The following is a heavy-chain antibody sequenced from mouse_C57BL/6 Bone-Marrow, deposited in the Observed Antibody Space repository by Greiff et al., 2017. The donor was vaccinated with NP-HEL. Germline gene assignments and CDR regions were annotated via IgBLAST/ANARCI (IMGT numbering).Heavy chain of an antibody. CDR3: ARHYYSNYFDY. J-gene: IGHJ2*01. V-gene: IGHV5-6*02. D-gene: IGHD2-5*01. CDR1: GFTFSSYG. Sequence: KLMESGGDLVKPGGSLKLSCAASGFTFSSYGMSWVRQTPDKRLEWVATISSGGSYTYYPDSVKGRFTISRDNAKNTLYLQMSSLKSEDTAMYYCARHYYSNYFDYWGQGTTLTVSS. CDR2: ISSGGSYT.